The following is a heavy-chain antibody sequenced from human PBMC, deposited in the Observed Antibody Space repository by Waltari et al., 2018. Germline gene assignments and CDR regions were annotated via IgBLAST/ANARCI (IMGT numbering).Heavy chain of an antibody. V-gene: IGHV4-34*01. CDR3: ARGSRGKYSYGTGYLDY. D-gene: IGHD5-18*01. J-gene: IGHJ4*02. CDR2: LNDSGTN. CDR1: DGSFSGYY. Sequence: QVQLQQWGAGLLKPSETLSLTCAVYDGSFSGYYWSWIRPPHGKGLEWIGELNDSGTNNYNPCLKIRVTTSVDTSRNQFSLKLTSVTAADTAVYYCARGSRGKYSYGTGYLDYWGQGTLVTVSS.